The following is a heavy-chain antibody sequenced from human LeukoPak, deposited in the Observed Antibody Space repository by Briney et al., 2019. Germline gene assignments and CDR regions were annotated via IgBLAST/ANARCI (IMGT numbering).Heavy chain of an antibody. J-gene: IGHJ5*02. CDR2: ISAYNGNT. V-gene: IGHV1-18*01. CDR1: GYTFTSYG. Sequence: AASVTVSCKASGYTFTSYGISWVRQAPGQGLEWMGWISAYNGNTNYAQKLQGRVTMTTDTSTSTAYMELRSLRSDDTAVYYCARDLYYDFWSGYYPSTSNNWFDPWGQGTLVTVSS. D-gene: IGHD3-3*01. CDR3: ARDLYYDFWSGYYPSTSNNWFDP.